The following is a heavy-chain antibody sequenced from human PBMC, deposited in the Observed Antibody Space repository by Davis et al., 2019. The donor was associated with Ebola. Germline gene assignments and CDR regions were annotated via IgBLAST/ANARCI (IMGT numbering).Heavy chain of an antibody. J-gene: IGHJ4*02. V-gene: IGHV4-4*02. CDR1: GGSISSSNW. CDR2: IYHSGST. D-gene: IGHD3-10*01. CDR3: ARRVVTMVRGVINYYFDY. Sequence: SETLSLTCAVSGGSISSSNWWSWVRQPPGKGLEWIGEIYHSGSTNYNPSLKSRVTISVDKSKNQFSLKLSSVTAADTAVYYCARRVVTMVRGVINYYFDYWGQGTLVTVSS.